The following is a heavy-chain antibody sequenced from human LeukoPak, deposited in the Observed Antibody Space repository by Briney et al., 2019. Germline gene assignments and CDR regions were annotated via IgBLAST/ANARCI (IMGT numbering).Heavy chain of an antibody. Sequence: PSETLSLTCTASGGSISSYYWSWIRQPVGKGLEWIGRMYTSGSTNYNPSLKSRVTISVDTSKNQFSLKLRSVTAADTAVYYCARVTGYVIEDYFDYWGQGTLVTVSS. D-gene: IGHD3-22*01. J-gene: IGHJ4*02. CDR2: MYTSGST. CDR1: GGSISSYY. V-gene: IGHV4-4*07. CDR3: ARVTGYVIEDYFDY.